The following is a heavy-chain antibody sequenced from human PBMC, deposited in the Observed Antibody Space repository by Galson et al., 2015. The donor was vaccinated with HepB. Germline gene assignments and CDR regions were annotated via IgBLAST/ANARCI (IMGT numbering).Heavy chain of an antibody. V-gene: IGHV3-48*01. CDR3: ARGGGPNRWYSSGCLDY. D-gene: IGHD6-19*01. J-gene: IGHJ4*02. CDR2: ISSSSSTI. Sequence: SLRLSCAASGFTFSSYSMNWVRQAPGKGLEWVSYISSSSSTIYYADSVKGRFTISRDNAKNSLYLQMNSLRAEDTAVYYCARGGGPNRWYSSGCLDYWGQGTLVTVSS. CDR1: GFTFSSYS.